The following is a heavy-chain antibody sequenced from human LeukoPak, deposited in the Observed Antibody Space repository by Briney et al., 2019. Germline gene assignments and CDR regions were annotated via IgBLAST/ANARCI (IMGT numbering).Heavy chain of an antibody. J-gene: IGHJ3*02. Sequence: ASVKVSCKASGYIFTSYGISWVRQAPGQGLEWMGWISAYNGNTNYAQKLQGRVTMTTDTSTSTAYMELRSLRSDDTAVYYCARDVRGVIPPPNAFDIWGQGTMVTVSS. CDR1: GYIFTSYG. V-gene: IGHV1-18*01. CDR3: ARDVRGVIPPPNAFDI. D-gene: IGHD3-10*02. CDR2: ISAYNGNT.